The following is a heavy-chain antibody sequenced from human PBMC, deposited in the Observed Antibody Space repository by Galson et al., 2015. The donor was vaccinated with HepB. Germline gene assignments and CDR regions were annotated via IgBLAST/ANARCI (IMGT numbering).Heavy chain of an antibody. CDR3: AKDRNFGTSGPENYFDY. CDR2: ISYDGTYK. V-gene: IGHV3-30*18. J-gene: IGHJ4*02. Sequence: SLRLSCAASGFPFNSYGIHWVRQAPGKGLEWVATISYDGTYKNYADFVKGRFTISRDNSKNTLYLQMNSLRAEDTAVYYCAKDRNFGTSGPENYFDYWGQGTLVAVSS. CDR1: GFPFNSYG. D-gene: IGHD2-2*01.